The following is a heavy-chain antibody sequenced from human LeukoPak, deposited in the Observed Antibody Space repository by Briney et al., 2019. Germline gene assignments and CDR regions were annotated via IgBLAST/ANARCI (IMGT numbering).Heavy chain of an antibody. D-gene: IGHD1-1*01. CDR3: ASLDKGNDVVFDY. J-gene: IGHJ4*02. CDR1: GYTFTGYY. Sequence: ASVKVSCKASGYTFTGYYMYWVRQAPGQGLEWMGWINPNSGGTNYAQKFQGRVTMTRDTSIGTAYMELSRLRSDDTAVYYCASLDKGNDVVFDYWGQGTLVTVSS. V-gene: IGHV1-2*02. CDR2: INPNSGGT.